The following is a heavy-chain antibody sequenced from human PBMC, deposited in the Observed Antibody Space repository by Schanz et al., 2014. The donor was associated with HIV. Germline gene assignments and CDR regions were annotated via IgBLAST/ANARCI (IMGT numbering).Heavy chain of an antibody. CDR1: GDTFSSHA. CDR2: INTYYDKT. D-gene: IGHD6-19*01. V-gene: IGHV1-18*01. CDR3: ARSGRWGSPPNPWWLDP. J-gene: IGHJ5*02. Sequence: QVQLVQSGAEVKKPGSSVKVSCELSGDTFSSHAISWVRQAPGQGLEWMGWINTYYDKTKYAEKFQDRVTMTADTSTSTAYMELRSLRSDDTAMYYCARSGRWGSPPNPWWLDPWGQGTLVTVSS.